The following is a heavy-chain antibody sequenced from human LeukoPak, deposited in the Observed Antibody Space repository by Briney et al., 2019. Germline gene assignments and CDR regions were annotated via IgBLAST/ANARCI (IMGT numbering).Heavy chain of an antibody. CDR1: GFTFSSYS. V-gene: IGHV3-21*01. J-gene: IGHJ4*02. D-gene: IGHD1-26*01. CDR2: ISSSSSYI. CDR3: ARAIVGATGQFDY. Sequence: GGSLRLSCAASGFTFSSYSMNWVRQAPGKGLEWVSSISSSSSYIYYADSVKGRFTISRDNAKNSLYLQMNSLRAEDTAVYYCARAIVGATGQFDYWGQGTLVTASS.